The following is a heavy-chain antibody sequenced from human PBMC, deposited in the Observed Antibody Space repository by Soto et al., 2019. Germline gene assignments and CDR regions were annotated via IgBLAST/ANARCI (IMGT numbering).Heavy chain of an antibody. Sequence: SETLSLTCTVSGGSISSYYWSWIRQPPGKGLEWIGYIYYSGSTNYNPSLKSRVTISVDTSKNQFSLKLSSVTAADTAVYYCAASCVACGGFNYYGMDVWGQGTTVPVSS. V-gene: IGHV4-59*01. CDR1: GGSISSYY. CDR3: AASCVACGGFNYYGMDV. CDR2: IYYSGST. D-gene: IGHD2-21*01. J-gene: IGHJ6*02.